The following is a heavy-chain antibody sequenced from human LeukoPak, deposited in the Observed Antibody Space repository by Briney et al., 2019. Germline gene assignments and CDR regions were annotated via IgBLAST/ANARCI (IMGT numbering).Heavy chain of an antibody. Sequence: ASVKVSCKASGYTFTGYYMHWVRQAPGQGLEWMGWINPNSGGTNYAQKFQGRVTMTRDTSISTAYMELSRLRSDDTAVYYCARVGGIVAAEYFQHWGQGTLVTVSS. D-gene: IGHD1-26*01. CDR2: INPNSGGT. CDR1: GYTFTGYY. J-gene: IGHJ1*01. CDR3: ARVGGIVAAEYFQH. V-gene: IGHV1-2*02.